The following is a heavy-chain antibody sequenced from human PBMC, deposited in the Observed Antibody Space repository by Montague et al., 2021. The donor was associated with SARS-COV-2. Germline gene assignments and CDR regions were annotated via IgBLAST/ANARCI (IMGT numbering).Heavy chain of an antibody. CDR1: GGSFSGYY. V-gene: IGHV4-34*01. Sequence: SETLSLTCAVCGGSFSGYYWSWIRQPPGKGLEWIGEINHSGSTNYNSYLKSRVTISVDTSKNKFSLALSSVTAAATAVYYCASALPVTPFFYSYAGMDVGGQGTTVTVSS. CDR3: ASALPVTPFFYSYAGMDV. D-gene: IGHD4-17*01. CDR2: INHSGST. J-gene: IGHJ6*02.